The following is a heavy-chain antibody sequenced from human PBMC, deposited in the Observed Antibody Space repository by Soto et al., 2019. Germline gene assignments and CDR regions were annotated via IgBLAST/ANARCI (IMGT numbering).Heavy chain of an antibody. CDR3: AHAGDYDLLSFDR. CDR1: GFSLTTTGMG. CDR2: IYWDDDK. J-gene: IGHJ4*02. V-gene: IGHV2-5*02. Sequence: QITLKESGPPLVRPSQTLTLTCASSGFSLTTTGMGVAWIRQPPGKALEWLALIYWDDDKRYNPSLKNRLTVSKDTTTNPVVLTITNMIPEDTGTYSGAHAGDYDLLSFDRWRPGTLVTVSS. D-gene: IGHD4-17*01.